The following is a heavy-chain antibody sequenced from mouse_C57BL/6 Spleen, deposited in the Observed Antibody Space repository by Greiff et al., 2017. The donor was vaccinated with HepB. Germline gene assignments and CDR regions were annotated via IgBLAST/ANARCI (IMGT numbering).Heavy chain of an antibody. Sequence: EVQLQESGPGLVKPSQSLSLTCSVTGYSITSGYYWNWIRQFPGNQLEWMGYISYDGSNNYNPSLKNRISITRDTSKNQFFLKLNSVTTEDTATYYWARRITTVYFDYWGQGTTLTVSS. CDR1: GYSITSGYY. CDR2: ISYDGSN. V-gene: IGHV3-6*01. J-gene: IGHJ2*01. CDR3: ARRITTVYFDY. D-gene: IGHD1-1*01.